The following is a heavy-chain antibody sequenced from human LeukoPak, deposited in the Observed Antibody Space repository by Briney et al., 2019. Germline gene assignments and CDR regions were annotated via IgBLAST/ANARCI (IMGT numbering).Heavy chain of an antibody. CDR3: GSGGLRWSLNPDY. V-gene: IGHV3-53*01. D-gene: IGHD4-23*01. CDR1: GFTVSSNY. J-gene: IGHJ4*02. Sequence: GGSLRLSCAASGFTVSSNYMSWVRQAPGKGLEWVSVIYSGGSTYYADSVKGRFIISRDNLKNMLELKMNSLRAEDTAVYYCGSGGLRWSLNPDYWGQGALVTVSS. CDR2: IYSGGST.